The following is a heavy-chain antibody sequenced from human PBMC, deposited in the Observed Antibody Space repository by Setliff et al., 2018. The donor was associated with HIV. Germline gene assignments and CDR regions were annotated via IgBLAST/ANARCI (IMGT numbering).Heavy chain of an antibody. CDR1: GGSFSGYY. CDR3: ARATGPTYYFDY. Sequence: SETLSLTCAVYGGSFSGYYWNWIRQPPGEGLEWIGEINPGGTTNYNPSLKRRVTISLDTSKNQFSLRVTSVTAADTALYFCARATGPTYYFDYWGQGTLVTVS. V-gene: IGHV4-34*01. CDR2: INPGGTT. J-gene: IGHJ4*02.